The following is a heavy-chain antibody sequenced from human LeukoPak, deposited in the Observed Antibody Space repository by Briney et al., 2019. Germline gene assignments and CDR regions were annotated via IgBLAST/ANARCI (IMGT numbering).Heavy chain of an antibody. CDR1: GGTFSSYA. D-gene: IGHD3-22*01. CDR3: ARSSVLDTMIVVGPFDY. CDR2: IIPIFGTA. Sequence: ASVKVSCKASGGTFSSYAISWVRQAPGQGLEWMGGIIPIFGTANYAQKFQGRVTITTDESTSTAYMELSSLRSEDTAVYYCARSSVLDTMIVVGPFDYWGQGTLVTVSS. V-gene: IGHV1-69*05. J-gene: IGHJ4*02.